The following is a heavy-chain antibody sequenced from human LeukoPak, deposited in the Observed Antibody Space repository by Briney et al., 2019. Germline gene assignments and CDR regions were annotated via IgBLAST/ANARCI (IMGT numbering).Heavy chain of an antibody. J-gene: IGHJ6*03. CDR2: ISAYNGNT. Sequence: ASVKVSCKASGYTFTSYGISWVRQAPGQGLEWMGWISAYNGNTNYAQKLQGRVTMTTDTSTSTAYMELRSLRSDDTAVYYCARRPTYYYDSSGYRAYYYYMDVWGKGTTVTISS. D-gene: IGHD3-22*01. CDR3: ARRPTYYYDSSGYRAYYYYMDV. CDR1: GYTFTSYG. V-gene: IGHV1-18*01.